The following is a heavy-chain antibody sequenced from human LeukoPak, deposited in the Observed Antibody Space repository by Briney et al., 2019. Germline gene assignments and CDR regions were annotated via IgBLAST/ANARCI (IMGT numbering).Heavy chain of an antibody. Sequence: ASVKVSCKASGYTFTSYGISWVRQAPGQGLERMGWISAYNGNTNYAQKLQGRVTMTTDTSTSTAYMELRSLRSDDTAVYYCARDLYYYDSSGRIGLDYWGQGTLVTVSS. V-gene: IGHV1-18*01. CDR1: GYTFTSYG. D-gene: IGHD3-22*01. J-gene: IGHJ4*02. CDR2: ISAYNGNT. CDR3: ARDLYYYDSSGRIGLDY.